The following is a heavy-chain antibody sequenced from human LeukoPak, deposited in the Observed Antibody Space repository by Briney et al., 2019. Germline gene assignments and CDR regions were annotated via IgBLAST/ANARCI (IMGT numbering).Heavy chain of an antibody. V-gene: IGHV4-34*01. Sequence: SETLSLTCAVYGGXFSGYYCSWIRKPPGQGLEWSGEINHSGSTNYNPYLKSRVSISVDTSNNQFSLKLSSVTAADTAVYYCARRLCGGDCYSTFSYWGQGTLVTVSS. D-gene: IGHD2-21*02. J-gene: IGHJ4*02. CDR1: GGXFSGYY. CDR3: ARRLCGGDCYSTFSY. CDR2: INHSGST.